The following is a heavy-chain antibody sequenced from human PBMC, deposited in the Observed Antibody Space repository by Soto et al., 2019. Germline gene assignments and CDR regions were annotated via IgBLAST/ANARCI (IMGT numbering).Heavy chain of an antibody. CDR1: GGTFSSYA. J-gene: IGHJ6*02. CDR2: IIPIFGTA. CDR3: ASKSSGYYNYGMDV. V-gene: IGHV1-69*13. Sequence: SVKVSCKASGGTFSSYAISWVRQAPGQGFEWMGGIIPIFGTANYAQKFQGRVTITADESTSTAYMELSSLRSEDTAVYYCASKSSGYYNYGMDVWGQGTTVTVAS. D-gene: IGHD3-3*01.